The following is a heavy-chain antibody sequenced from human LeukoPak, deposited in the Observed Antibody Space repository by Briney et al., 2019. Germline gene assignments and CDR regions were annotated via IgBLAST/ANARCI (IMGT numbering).Heavy chain of an antibody. J-gene: IGHJ4*02. D-gene: IGHD2-2*01. CDR2: ITSSGDDI. Sequence: KSGGSLRLSCAASGFTFSDYYMSWIRQAPGKGLEWVAYITSSGDDIYYADSVKGRFTISRDNSENTVTLQMHSLRVEDTAVYYCAREVDQYLDYWGQGTLVTVSS. CDR1: GFTFSDYY. V-gene: IGHV3-11*04. CDR3: AREVDQYLDY.